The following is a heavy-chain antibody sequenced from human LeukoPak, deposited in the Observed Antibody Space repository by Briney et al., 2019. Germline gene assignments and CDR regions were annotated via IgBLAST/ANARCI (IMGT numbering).Heavy chain of an antibody. D-gene: IGHD6-6*01. CDR2: IYYSGST. V-gene: IGHV4-59*01. J-gene: IGHJ4*02. CDR1: GGSIRTYY. Sequence: SETLSLTGPASGGSIRTYYWSWFRQPPGKGLEGIGYIYYSGSTNYNPSLKSRVTISVDTSKNQFSLKLSSVTAADTAVYYCARAPSAKNSSPYFFDYWGQGTLVTVSS. CDR3: ARAPSAKNSSPYFFDY.